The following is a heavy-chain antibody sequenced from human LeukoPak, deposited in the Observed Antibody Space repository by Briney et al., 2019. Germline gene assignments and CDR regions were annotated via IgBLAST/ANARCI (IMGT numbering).Heavy chain of an antibody. Sequence: SETLSLTCTVSGGSIRSYYWSWIRQPAGKGLEWIGRIYHNGGTNDNPSLKSRVTMSVDTSKNQFSLKLSSVTAADTAVYYCARGRYYYDSSGYSPFDYWGQGTLVTVSS. CDR2: IYHNGGT. D-gene: IGHD3-22*01. CDR3: ARGRYYYDSSGYSPFDY. J-gene: IGHJ4*02. V-gene: IGHV4-4*07. CDR1: GGSIRSYY.